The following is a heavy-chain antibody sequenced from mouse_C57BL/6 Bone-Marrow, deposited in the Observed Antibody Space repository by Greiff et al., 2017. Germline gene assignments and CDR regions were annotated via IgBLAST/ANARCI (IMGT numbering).Heavy chain of an antibody. V-gene: IGHV1-64*01. CDR3: ASYYGNSYWYFDG. Sequence: QVQLQQPGAELVKPGASVKLSCKASGYTFTSYWMHWVKQRPGQGLEWIGMIHPNSGSTNYNEKFKSKATLTVAKSSSTAYMQLSSLTSEDSAVYYCASYYGNSYWYFDGWGTGTTVTV. CDR2: IHPNSGST. J-gene: IGHJ1*03. D-gene: IGHD2-1*01. CDR1: GYTFTSYW.